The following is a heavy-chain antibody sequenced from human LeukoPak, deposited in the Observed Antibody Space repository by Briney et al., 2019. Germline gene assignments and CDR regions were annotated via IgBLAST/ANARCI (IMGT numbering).Heavy chain of an antibody. Sequence: PSETLSLTCAVYGESFTGLYCGWIRPPPGKGLEWVGEINNSGSTNYNPSLKSRVTISVDTSKNQFSLKLSSVTAADTAVYYCARGLKMSSGSYTNRYNWFDPWGKGTLVTVSS. CDR3: ARGLKMSSGSYTNRYNWFDP. V-gene: IGHV4-34*01. CDR2: INNSGST. D-gene: IGHD1-26*01. J-gene: IGHJ5*02. CDR1: GESFTGLY.